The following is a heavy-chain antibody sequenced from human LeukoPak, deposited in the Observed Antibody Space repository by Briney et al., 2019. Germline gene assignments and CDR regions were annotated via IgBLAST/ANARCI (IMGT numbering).Heavy chain of an antibody. CDR3: ARGRSGSYYGYNWFDP. CDR2: INPNSGGT. CDR1: GYTLTELS. D-gene: IGHD1-26*01. V-gene: IGHV1-2*04. J-gene: IGHJ5*02. Sequence: GASVKVSCKVSGYTLTELSMHWVRQAPGQGLEWMGWINPNSGGTNYAQKFQGWVTMTRDTSISTAYMELSRLRSDDTAVYYCARGRSGSYYGYNWFDPWGQGTLVTVSS.